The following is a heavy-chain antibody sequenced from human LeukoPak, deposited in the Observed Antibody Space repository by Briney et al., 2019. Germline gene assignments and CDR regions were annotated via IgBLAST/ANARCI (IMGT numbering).Heavy chain of an antibody. J-gene: IGHJ6*03. D-gene: IGHD2-2*02. V-gene: IGHV1-69*02. Sequence: SVKVSCKASGGTFSSYTISWVRQAPGQGLEWVGRIIPILGIANYAQKFQGRVTITADKFTSTAYMELSSLRSEDTAVYYCAIRPLDCSSTSCYTEAYYYMDVWGKGTTVAVSS. CDR2: IIPILGIA. CDR3: AIRPLDCSSTSCYTEAYYYMDV. CDR1: GGTFSSYT.